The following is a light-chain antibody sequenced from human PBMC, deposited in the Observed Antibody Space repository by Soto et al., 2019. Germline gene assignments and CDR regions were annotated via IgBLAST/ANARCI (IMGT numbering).Light chain of an antibody. CDR3: GSWDSSLSAVV. V-gene: IGLV1-51*01. Sequence: QSVLTQPPSVSAAPGQTVVVSCSGSTSNIGTNSVAWYQHLPGTAPKLLIYATNQRPSGIPDRFSGSKSGTSATLGITGLQTGDEADYYCGSWDSSLSAVVFGGGTKLTVL. CDR1: TSNIGTNS. J-gene: IGLJ2*01. CDR2: ATN.